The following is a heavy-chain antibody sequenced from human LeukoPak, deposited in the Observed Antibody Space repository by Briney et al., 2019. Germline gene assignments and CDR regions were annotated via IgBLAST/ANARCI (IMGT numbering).Heavy chain of an antibody. J-gene: IGHJ6*04. D-gene: IGHD3-10*01. CDR1: GFTFSSYS. CDR3: ARDTMVRGVIISYYYYGMDV. V-gene: IGHV3-21*04. CDR2: ISSSSSYI. Sequence: PGGSLRLSCAASGFTFSSYSMNWARQAPGKGLEWVSSISSSSSYIYYADSVKGRFTISRDNAKNSLYLQMSSLRAEDTAVYYCARDTMVRGVIISYYYYGMDVWGKGTTVTVSS.